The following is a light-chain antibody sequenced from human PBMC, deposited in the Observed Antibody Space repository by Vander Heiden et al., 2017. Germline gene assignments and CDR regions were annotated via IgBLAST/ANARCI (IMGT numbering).Light chain of an antibody. Sequence: IVMTPSPDSLAVSLGERAIINCKSSQSVLYSSNNKNYLAWYQQKPGQPPKLLIYWASTRESGVPDRFSGSGSGTDFTLTISSLQAEDVAVYYCQQYNSTPITFGQGTRLEIK. CDR2: WAS. V-gene: IGKV4-1*01. J-gene: IGKJ5*01. CDR1: QSVLYSSNNKNY. CDR3: QQYNSTPIT.